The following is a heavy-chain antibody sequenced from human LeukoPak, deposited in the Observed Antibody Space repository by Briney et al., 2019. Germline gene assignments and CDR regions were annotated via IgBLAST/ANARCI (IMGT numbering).Heavy chain of an antibody. Sequence: GGSLRLSCAASGFTFSSYEMNWVRQAPGKRLEWVSYISSSGNTMYYADSVKGRFTISRDNAKNSLFLRMNSLRVEDTAVYYCARGRTYWGQGTLITVSS. J-gene: IGHJ4*02. CDR1: GFTFSSYE. CDR2: ISSSGNTM. V-gene: IGHV3-48*03. CDR3: ARGRTY.